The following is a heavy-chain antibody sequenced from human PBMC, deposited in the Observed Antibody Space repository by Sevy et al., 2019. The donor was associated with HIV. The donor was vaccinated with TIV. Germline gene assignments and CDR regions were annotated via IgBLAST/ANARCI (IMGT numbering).Heavy chain of an antibody. J-gene: IGHJ4*02. V-gene: IGHV3-74*01. D-gene: IGHD1-26*01. CDR1: GFPFRSYW. CDR2: RNVDGTST. CDR3: ARDLVGATCDF. Sequence: GGSLRLSCAASGFPFRSYWMHWARRVPGKGLVWVSRRNVDGTSTTYADSVKGRFTTLGDNAKNTVYLQMNSLTAEDTALYYCARDLVGATCDFWGQGTQVTVSS.